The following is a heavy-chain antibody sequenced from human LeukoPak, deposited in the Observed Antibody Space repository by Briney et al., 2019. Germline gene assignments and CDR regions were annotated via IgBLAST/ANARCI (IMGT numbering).Heavy chain of an antibody. V-gene: IGHV6-1*01. CDR1: GDSVSSNSAA. Sequence: TLSLTCAISGDSVSSNSAAWNWIRQSPSRGLEWLGRTYYRSKWYNNYAVSVKSRIIIKPDTSKNQSSLQLNSVTPEDTAVYYCAREGYGDLDFDYWGQGTLVTVYS. CDR3: AREGYGDLDFDY. CDR2: TYYRSKWYN. J-gene: IGHJ4*02. D-gene: IGHD4-17*01.